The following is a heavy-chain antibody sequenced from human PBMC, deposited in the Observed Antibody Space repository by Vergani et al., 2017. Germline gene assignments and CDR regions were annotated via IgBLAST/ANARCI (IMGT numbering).Heavy chain of an antibody. Sequence: VQLLESGGGSVQPGESLRLSCVASGFRFREHGMNWVRQAPGKGLEWVGSIRYSGPTYYNLPLQSRTTISLDTSKNQFSLKLSSVTAADTALYFCARHDRKTYTATMGWYDYWGQGILVTVSS. CDR1: GFRFREHG. D-gene: IGHD3-16*01. CDR2: IRYSGPT. J-gene: IGHJ4*02. CDR3: ARHDRKTYTATMGWYDY. V-gene: IGHV4-39*01.